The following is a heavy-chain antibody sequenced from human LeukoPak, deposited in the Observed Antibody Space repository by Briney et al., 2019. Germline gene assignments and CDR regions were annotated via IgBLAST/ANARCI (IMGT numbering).Heavy chain of an antibody. CDR3: ASLTHGRD. V-gene: IGHV3-7*01. CDR1: GFTFSTSW. Sequence: PGGSLRLSCAASGFTFSTSWMTWVRQAPGKGLEWVANIKQDGNEKYYVDSVKGRFTISRDNAKNSLYLQMNSLRAEDTAVYYCASLTHGRDWGQGTLVTVSS. D-gene: IGHD4/OR15-4a*01. J-gene: IGHJ4*02. CDR2: IKQDGNEK.